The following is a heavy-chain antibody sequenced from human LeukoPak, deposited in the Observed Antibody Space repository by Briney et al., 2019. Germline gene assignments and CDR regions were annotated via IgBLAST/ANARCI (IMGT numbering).Heavy chain of an antibody. CDR2: IRTRTNSYAT. Sequence: PGGSLRLSCAASGFTLSASAMHWVRQASGKGLEWIGRIRTRTNSYATGYAASVKGRFTISRDNSKNTLYLQMNSLRAEDTAVYYCAKARIAVAVREDLDYWGQGTLVTVSS. V-gene: IGHV3-73*01. CDR3: AKARIAVAVREDLDY. J-gene: IGHJ4*02. CDR1: GFTLSASA. D-gene: IGHD6-19*01.